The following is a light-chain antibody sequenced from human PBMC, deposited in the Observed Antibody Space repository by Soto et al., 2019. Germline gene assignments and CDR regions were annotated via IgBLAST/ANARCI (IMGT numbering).Light chain of an antibody. J-gene: IGKJ3*01. Sequence: DIQMTQSPSSLSASVGDRITITCRASQGISNYLAWYQQKPGKVPKLLMFGASTLQSGVPSRFSGHGSGTEFTLTISSLQPEDVATYYCQEYNRAPYYTFGPGTKVDIK. V-gene: IGKV1-27*01. CDR2: GAS. CDR3: QEYNRAPYYT. CDR1: QGISNY.